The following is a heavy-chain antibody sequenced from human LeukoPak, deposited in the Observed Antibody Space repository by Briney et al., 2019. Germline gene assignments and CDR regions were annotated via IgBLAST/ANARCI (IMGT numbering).Heavy chain of an antibody. CDR3: ARRGRGYILDY. CDR1: GGSISSYY. J-gene: IGHJ4*02. D-gene: IGHD3-10*01. V-gene: IGHV4-59*12. Sequence: SETLSLTCTVSGGSISSYYWSWIRQPPGKGLEWIGYIYYSGSTNYNPSLKSRVTISVDTSKNQFSLKLSSVTAADTAVYYCARRGRGYILDYWGQGTLVTVSS. CDR2: IYYSGST.